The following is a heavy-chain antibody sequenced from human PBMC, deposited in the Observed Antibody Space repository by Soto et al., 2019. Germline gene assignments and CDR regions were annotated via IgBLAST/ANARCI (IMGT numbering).Heavy chain of an antibody. CDR3: ARGQEGIVATH. J-gene: IGHJ4*02. CDR2: IKDGGVT. CDR1: GGSLTGYY. V-gene: IGHV4-34*01. Sequence: QVHLQQWGAGLLKPSETLSLTCAVNGGSLTGYYWSWIRQPPGKGLEWIGEIKDGGVTNYSPSLKGLVAMSADTSKNQFSLKLHSVTDANTAVYYCARGQEGIVATHWDQGTLVNVSS. D-gene: IGHD5-12*01.